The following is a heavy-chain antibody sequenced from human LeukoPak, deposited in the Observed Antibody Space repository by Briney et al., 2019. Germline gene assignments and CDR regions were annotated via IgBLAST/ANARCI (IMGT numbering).Heavy chain of an antibody. CDR3: ATYKMGAGGKGS. D-gene: IGHD6-13*01. J-gene: IGHJ5*02. Sequence: SETLSLTCTVSGGSITSGDYHWSWIRQPPGKGLEWIGYIDYSGSTYCSPSLKSRATLSVDTSKNQFSLRLNSVTVADTAVYYCATYKMGAGGKGSWGQGTLVTVSS. V-gene: IGHV4-30-4*01. CDR1: GGSITSGDYH. CDR2: IDYSGST.